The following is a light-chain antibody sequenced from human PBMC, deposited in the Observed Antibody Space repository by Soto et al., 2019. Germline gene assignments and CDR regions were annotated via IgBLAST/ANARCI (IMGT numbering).Light chain of an antibody. CDR2: ATF. Sequence: DMQMTQSPSSMSASVGDRVTITCRASQDINNYLAWFQQKPGKVPKLLIYATFTLQSGVPSRFSGSGSGTDFTLTISSLQPEDFATYYCQNYGPAPWTFGQGTRVEVK. CDR3: QNYGPAPWT. V-gene: IGKV1-27*01. J-gene: IGKJ1*01. CDR1: QDINNY.